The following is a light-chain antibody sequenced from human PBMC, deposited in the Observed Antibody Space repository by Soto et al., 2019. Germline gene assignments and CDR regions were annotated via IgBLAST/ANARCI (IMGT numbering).Light chain of an antibody. V-gene: IGKV3-20*01. J-gene: IGKJ1*01. CDR1: QSVSSSY. CDR3: QQYGSSPKT. CDR2: GAS. Sequence: EIVLAESPGTLSLSPGERATLSCRASQSVSSSYLAWYQQKPGQAPRLLIYGASSRATGIPDRFSGSGSGTDFTLTISRLEPEDFAVYYCQQYGSSPKTFGQGTTVGI.